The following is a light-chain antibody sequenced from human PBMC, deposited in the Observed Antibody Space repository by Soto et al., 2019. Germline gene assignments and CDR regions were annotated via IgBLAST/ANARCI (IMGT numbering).Light chain of an antibody. Sequence: ETVLTQSPGTLSLSPGESATLSCRASQSVSNKYLVWYQQKPGQAPRLLIHGASSRATGIPDRFSGSGSGTDFTLNISRLEPPDSAVYYCQQCGSSTYTFGQGTKLEIK. CDR2: GAS. V-gene: IGKV3-20*01. CDR3: QQCGSSTYT. CDR1: QSVSNKY. J-gene: IGKJ2*01.